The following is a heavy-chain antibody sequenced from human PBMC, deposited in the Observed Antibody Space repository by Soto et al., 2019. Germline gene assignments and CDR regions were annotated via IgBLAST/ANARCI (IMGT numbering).Heavy chain of an antibody. J-gene: IGHJ4*02. D-gene: IGHD3-3*01. Sequence: GESLKISCKGSGYSFTSYWIGWVRQMPGKGLQWMGTIDPSDSYTNYRPSFQGHVTMSADKSISTAYLQWSSLQASDTAMYYCARLPRYYDFWSGDDYWGQGTLVTVSS. V-gene: IGHV5-10-1*01. CDR3: ARLPRYYDFWSGDDY. CDR2: IDPSDSYT. CDR1: GYSFTSYW.